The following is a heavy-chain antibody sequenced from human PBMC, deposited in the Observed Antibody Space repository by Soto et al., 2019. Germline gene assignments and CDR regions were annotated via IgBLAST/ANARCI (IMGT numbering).Heavy chain of an antibody. CDR1: GYTFSNDG. CDR2: IGAYNGNT. V-gene: IGHV1-18*01. CDR3: ARGGPTSADYYYGMDV. J-gene: IGHJ6*02. Sequence: QVQLVQSGAEVRRPGASVKVSCKASGYTFSNDGINWVRQAPGQGLEWMGWIGAYNGNTEYAQNFQGRVTMTTDTSTSTAYMELRSLRSDDTAVYSCARGGPTSADYYYGMDVWGLGTTVTVSS. D-gene: IGHD3-10*01.